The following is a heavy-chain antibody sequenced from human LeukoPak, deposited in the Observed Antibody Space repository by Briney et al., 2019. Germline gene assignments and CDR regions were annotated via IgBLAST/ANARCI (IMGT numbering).Heavy chain of an antibody. CDR1: GYTFTGYY. Sequence: ASVKVSCKASGYTFTGYYMHWVRQAPGQGLEWMGWINPNSGGTNYAQKFQGRVTMTRDTSTSTVYMELSSLRSEDTAVYYCARDFPPGIVGATMSLGYWGQGTLVTVSS. J-gene: IGHJ4*02. D-gene: IGHD1-26*01. V-gene: IGHV1-2*02. CDR3: ARDFPPGIVGATMSLGY. CDR2: INPNSGGT.